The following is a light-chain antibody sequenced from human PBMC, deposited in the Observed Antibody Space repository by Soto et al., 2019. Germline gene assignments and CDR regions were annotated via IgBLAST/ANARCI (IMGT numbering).Light chain of an antibody. CDR2: DAS. CDR1: QSINSW. V-gene: IGKV1-5*01. CDR3: QQYNYYPYT. Sequence: DIQMTQSPSTLSASVGDRGTITCRASQSINSWLAWYQQKPGKAPNLLISDASSLESGVPSRFSGSGSGTEFTLTISSPQPGDFATYYCQQYNYYPYTFGQGTKVEIK. J-gene: IGKJ2*01.